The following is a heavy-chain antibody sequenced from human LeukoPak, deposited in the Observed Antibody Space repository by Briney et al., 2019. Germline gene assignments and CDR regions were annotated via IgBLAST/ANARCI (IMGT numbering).Heavy chain of an antibody. CDR1: GYSISSGYY. D-gene: IGHD2-2*02. J-gene: IGHJ5*02. CDR2: IYHSGST. V-gene: IGHV4-38-2*02. Sequence: KPSETLSLTCTVSGYSISSGYYWGWIRRPPGKGLEWIGSIYHSGSTYYNPSLKSRVTISVDTSKNQFSLKLSSVTAADTAVYYCARKYQLLYRGFRWFDPWGQGTLVTVSS. CDR3: ARKYQLLYRGFRWFDP.